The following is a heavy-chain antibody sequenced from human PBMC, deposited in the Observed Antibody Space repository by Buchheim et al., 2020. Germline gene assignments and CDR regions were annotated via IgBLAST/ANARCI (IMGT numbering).Heavy chain of an antibody. CDR2: ISYDGCNK. D-gene: IGHD6-19*01. J-gene: IGHJ6*02. V-gene: IGHV3-30*04. Sequence: QVQLVESGGGVVQPGRSLRLSCAASGFTFSSYAMHWVRQAPGKGLEWVAVISYDGCNKYYADSVKGRFTISRDNSKNTLSLQMNSLRAEDTAVYYCAREGSSGWYYYYGMDVWGQGTT. CDR3: AREGSSGWYYYYGMDV. CDR1: GFTFSSYA.